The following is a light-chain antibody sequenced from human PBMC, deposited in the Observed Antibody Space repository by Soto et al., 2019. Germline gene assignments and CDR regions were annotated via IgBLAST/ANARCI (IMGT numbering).Light chain of an antibody. J-gene: IGKJ4*01. CDR1: QSVSSY. Sequence: EIVLTQSPATLSLSPGERATLSCRASQSVSSYFAWYQKKPGQAPRLLIYDASNRATCIPARFSGSGSGTDFTLTISSLEPEDFAVYYCQQRSNWALTFGGGTKVEIK. CDR2: DAS. V-gene: IGKV3-11*01. CDR3: QQRSNWALT.